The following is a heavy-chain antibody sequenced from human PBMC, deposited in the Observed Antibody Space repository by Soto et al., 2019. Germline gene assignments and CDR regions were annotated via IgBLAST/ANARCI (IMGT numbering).Heavy chain of an antibody. D-gene: IGHD5-12*01. Sequence: GGSLRLSCVGSGFTFSSYSMNWVRQAPGQGLEWVSYISAGSSTIYYADSVKGRFTISRDNAKNSLYLQMHSLRAEDTAVYYCARDRGYSGYAADYWGQGTLVTVSS. CDR1: GFTFSSYS. CDR3: ARDRGYSGYAADY. J-gene: IGHJ4*02. V-gene: IGHV3-48*01. CDR2: ISAGSSTI.